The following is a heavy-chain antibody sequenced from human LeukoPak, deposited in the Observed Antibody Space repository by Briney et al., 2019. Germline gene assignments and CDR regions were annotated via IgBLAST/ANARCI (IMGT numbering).Heavy chain of an antibody. CDR1: GLSVINAG. CDR3: LIFPGR. D-gene: IGHD3-3*01. Sequence: GGSLRLSCAASGLSVINAGMSWVRQAPGQGLEWVGRIKSRADGGTTGYAAPVEGRFSISRDDSENTLYLQMNSLQIDDTALYYCLIFPGRWGQGTLVTVSS. J-gene: IGHJ4*02. V-gene: IGHV3-15*05. CDR2: IKSRADGGTT.